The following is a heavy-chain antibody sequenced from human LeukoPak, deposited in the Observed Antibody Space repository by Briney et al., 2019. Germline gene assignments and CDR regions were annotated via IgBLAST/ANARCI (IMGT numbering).Heavy chain of an antibody. CDR3: ARKAVAGLDY. Sequence: SVKVSCKASGGTFSSYAISWVRQAPGQGLGWMGGIIPIFGTASYAQKFQGRVTITADKSTSTAYMELSSLRSEDTAVYYCARKAVAGLDYWGQGTLVTVSS. D-gene: IGHD6-19*01. CDR2: IIPIFGTA. V-gene: IGHV1-69*06. J-gene: IGHJ4*02. CDR1: GGTFSSYA.